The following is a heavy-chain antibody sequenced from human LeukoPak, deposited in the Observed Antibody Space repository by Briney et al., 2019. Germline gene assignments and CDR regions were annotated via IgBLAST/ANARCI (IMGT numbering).Heavy chain of an antibody. CDR3: ARTFGFTAFGGFDS. CDR2: IYYSGST. CDR1: GGSIRSVTYY. D-gene: IGHD3-10*01. J-gene: IGHJ4*02. V-gene: IGHV4-31*03. Sequence: SQTLSLTCSVSGGSIRSVTYYWSWIRQPPGQGLEWIVYIYYSGSTYYSLSLRSRVSVSIDTSKITFSLNLNSVTAADTAVYYCARTFGFTAFGGFDSWGQGTLVTVSS.